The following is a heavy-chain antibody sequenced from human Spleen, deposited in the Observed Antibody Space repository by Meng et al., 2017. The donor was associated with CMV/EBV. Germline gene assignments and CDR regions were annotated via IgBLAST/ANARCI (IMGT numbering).Heavy chain of an antibody. Sequence: GESLKISCVASGFTFSSYAMSWVRQAPGKGLEWVSVIYSGGTSTYYADSVKGRFTISRDTSKNTLYLQMNSLRAEDTAVYYCAKDPGGGGYGMDVWGQGTTVTVSS. V-gene: IGHV3-23*03. CDR3: AKDPGGGGYGMDV. CDR1: GFTFSSYA. CDR2: IYSGGTST. D-gene: IGHD3-16*01. J-gene: IGHJ6*02.